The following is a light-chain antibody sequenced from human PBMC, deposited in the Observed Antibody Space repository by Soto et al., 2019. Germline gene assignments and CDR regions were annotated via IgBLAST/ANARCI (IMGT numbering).Light chain of an antibody. Sequence: DVVMTQAPLSLPVTLGQPASISCRSTQSLVHSKGNTYLIWFHQRPGQSPRRLIYKGSIRDSGVPDRFSGSGSGTEVTLKISRLEADDVGVYYCMQGTHWPRTFGQGTKVEIK. CDR1: QSLVHSKGNTY. CDR2: KGS. J-gene: IGKJ1*01. CDR3: MQGTHWPRT. V-gene: IGKV2-30*02.